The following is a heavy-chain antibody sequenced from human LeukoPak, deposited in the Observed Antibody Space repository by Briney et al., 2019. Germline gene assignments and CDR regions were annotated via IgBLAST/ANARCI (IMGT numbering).Heavy chain of an antibody. CDR1: GFTFSSYG. J-gene: IGHJ4*02. V-gene: IGHV3-7*01. Sequence: GGSLRLSCAASGFTFSSYGMHWVRQAPGKGLEWVANIKEDGSEKYYVDSVKGRFTISRDNAKNSLYLQMNSLRAEDTAVYYCARSPVADYWGQGTLVTVSS. CDR2: IKEDGSEK. D-gene: IGHD6-19*01. CDR3: ARSPVADY.